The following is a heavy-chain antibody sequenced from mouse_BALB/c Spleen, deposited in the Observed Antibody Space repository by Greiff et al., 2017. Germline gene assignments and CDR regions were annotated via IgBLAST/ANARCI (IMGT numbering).Heavy chain of an antibody. CDR2: INPDSSTI. D-gene: IGHD1-1*01. CDR3: ARGGYYYGSSHYFDY. V-gene: IGHV4-1*02. Sequence: EVQLQESGGGLVQPGGSLKLSCAASGFDFSRYWMSWVRQAPGKGLEWIGEINPDSSTINYTPSLKDKFIISRDNAKNTLYLQMSKVRSEDTALYYCARGGYYYGSSHYFDYWGQGTTLTVSS. CDR1: GFDFSRYW. J-gene: IGHJ2*01.